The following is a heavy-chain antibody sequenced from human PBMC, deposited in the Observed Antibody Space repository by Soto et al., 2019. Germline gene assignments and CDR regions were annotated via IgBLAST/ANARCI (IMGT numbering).Heavy chain of an antibody. CDR3: ARRYGGNLDY. D-gene: IGHD2-15*01. V-gene: IGHV4-59*08. CDR1: GGSISSYY. J-gene: IGHJ4*02. Sequence: QVQLQESGPGLVKPSETLSLTCTVSGGSISSYYWTWIRQPPGKGLEWIGYIYYSGSTNYNPSLKRRITISVDTSKNQFSLKLSSVTAADTGVYYCARRYGGNLDYWGQGTLVTVSS. CDR2: IYYSGST.